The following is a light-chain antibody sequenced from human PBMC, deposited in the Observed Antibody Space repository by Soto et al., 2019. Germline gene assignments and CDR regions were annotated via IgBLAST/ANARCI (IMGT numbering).Light chain of an antibody. CDR3: SSYTSRGTYV. CDR2: EGS. Sequence: QSVLTQPASVSGSPGQSITISCTGTSSDVGSYNLVSWYQQHPGKAPKLMIYEGSKRPSGVSNRFSGSKSGNTASLTISGLQAEDEADYYCSSYTSRGTYVFGTGTKVTVL. CDR1: SSDVGSYNL. V-gene: IGLV2-14*02. J-gene: IGLJ1*01.